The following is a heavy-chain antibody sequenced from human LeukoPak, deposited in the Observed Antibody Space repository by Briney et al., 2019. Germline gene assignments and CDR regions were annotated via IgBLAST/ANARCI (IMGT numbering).Heavy chain of an antibody. J-gene: IGHJ6*02. CDR3: ARHGDWASGIYRSYYYDMDV. CDR1: GYTFTNYW. D-gene: IGHD3-10*01. CDR2: IYPGDSYT. V-gene: IGHV5-51*01. Sequence: GESLKISCKGSGYTFTNYWIGWVRQMLGKGLEWMGIIYPGDSYTRYSPSFQGQVTISADKSISTAFLQWSSLKASDTAIYYCARHGDWASGIYRSYYYDMDVRGQGTTVTVSS.